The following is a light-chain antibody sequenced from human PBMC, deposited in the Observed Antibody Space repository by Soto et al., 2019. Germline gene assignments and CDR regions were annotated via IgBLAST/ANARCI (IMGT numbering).Light chain of an antibody. J-gene: IGLJ1*01. V-gene: IGLV2-8*01. CDR2: EVS. Sequence: QSVLTQPPSASGSPGQSVTISCTGTSSDVGGYNFVSWYQQHPGKAPKLIIYEVSKRPSGVPDRFSGSKSGNTASLTVSGLQAEDEANFYCSSFAGGNNYVFGTGTK. CDR1: SSDVGGYNF. CDR3: SSFAGGNNYV.